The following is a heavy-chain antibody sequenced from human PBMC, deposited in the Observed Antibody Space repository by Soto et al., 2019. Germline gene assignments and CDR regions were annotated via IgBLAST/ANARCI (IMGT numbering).Heavy chain of an antibody. D-gene: IGHD3-10*01. Sequence: SETLSLTCAVYGGSFSGYYWSWIRQPPGKGLEWIGEINHSGSTNYNPSLKSRVTISVDTSKNQFSLKLSSVTAADTAVYYCARGTRRGRYYGSGSYPPPRLYYGMDVWGQGTTVTVSS. J-gene: IGHJ6*02. CDR3: ARGTRRGRYYGSGSYPPPRLYYGMDV. CDR1: GGSFSGYY. CDR2: INHSGST. V-gene: IGHV4-34*01.